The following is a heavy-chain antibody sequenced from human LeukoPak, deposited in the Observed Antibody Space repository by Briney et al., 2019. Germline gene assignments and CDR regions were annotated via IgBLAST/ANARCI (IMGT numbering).Heavy chain of an antibody. CDR3: ARGRRRDAFDI. CDR2: INTSSGTT. CDR1: GDTLTTYY. V-gene: IGHV1-46*01. Sequence: ASVKVSCRASGDTLTTYYMHWVRLAPGQGGGWMGIINTSSGTTTYAQKFQGRVTMTRDTSTSTVYMDLGSLRSADTAIYYCARGRRRDAFDIWGQGTMVTVSS. J-gene: IGHJ3*02.